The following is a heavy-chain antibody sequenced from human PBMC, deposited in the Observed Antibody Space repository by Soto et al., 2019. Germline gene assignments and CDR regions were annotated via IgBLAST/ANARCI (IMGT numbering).Heavy chain of an antibody. D-gene: IGHD4-17*01. Sequence: EVQLLQSGGALAQPGGSLRLSCAASGFTFTSFTMNWVRQAPGKGLEWVSAISGSGYNTYDADSVRGRFTISRDNSKNMLYLQMNSLRGDDTAVYFCAKSIRTTLSVYDYWGQGALVTVSS. V-gene: IGHV3-23*01. J-gene: IGHJ4*02. CDR3: AKSIRTTLSVYDY. CDR2: ISGSGYNT. CDR1: GFTFTSFT.